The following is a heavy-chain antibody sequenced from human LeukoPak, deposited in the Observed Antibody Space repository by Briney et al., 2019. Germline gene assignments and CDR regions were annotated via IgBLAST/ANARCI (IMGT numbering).Heavy chain of an antibody. D-gene: IGHD6-25*01. CDR1: GGSINSYY. V-gene: IGHV4-4*07. CDR3: AREHSGLEGYPDC. J-gene: IGHJ4*02. Sequence: SETLSLTCTISGGSINSYYWSWIRQPAGKGLERIGRIYASGNTNFNPSLKSRVIMSVDTSKNQFSLKLSSVTAADTAVYYCAREHSGLEGYPDCWGQGTLVTASS. CDR2: IYASGNT.